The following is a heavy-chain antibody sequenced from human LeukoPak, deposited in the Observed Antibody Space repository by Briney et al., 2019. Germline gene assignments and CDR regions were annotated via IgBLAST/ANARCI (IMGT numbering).Heavy chain of an antibody. CDR1: GFTFSSYW. CDR3: ARHYYDSSGYYLSYYYYGMDV. D-gene: IGHD3-22*01. CDR2: IKQDGSEK. Sequence: GGSLRLSCAASGFTFSSYWMGWVRQAPGKGLEWVANIKQDGSEKYYVDSVKGRFTISRDNAKNSLYLQMNSLRAEDTAVYYCARHYYDSSGYYLSYYYYGMDVWGQGTAVTVSS. V-gene: IGHV3-7*01. J-gene: IGHJ6*02.